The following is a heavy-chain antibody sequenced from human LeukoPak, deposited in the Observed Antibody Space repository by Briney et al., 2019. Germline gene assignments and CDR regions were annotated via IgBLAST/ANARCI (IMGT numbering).Heavy chain of an antibody. D-gene: IGHD5-18*01. Sequence: SVKVSCKASGGTFSSYAISWVRQAPGQGLEWMGGIIPIFGTANYAQKFQGRVTITTDESTSTAYMELSSLRSEDTAVYYCAREREEGGGPSYSYGPGGYWGQGTLVTVSS. J-gene: IGHJ4*02. CDR2: IIPIFGTA. V-gene: IGHV1-69*05. CDR3: AREREEGGGPSYSYGPGGY. CDR1: GGTFSSYA.